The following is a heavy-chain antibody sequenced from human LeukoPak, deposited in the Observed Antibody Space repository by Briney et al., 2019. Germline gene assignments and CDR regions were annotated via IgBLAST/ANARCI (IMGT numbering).Heavy chain of an antibody. D-gene: IGHD1-26*01. CDR1: GFTFSSYA. CDR3: AKDPDIVGATTPDY. J-gene: IGHJ4*02. V-gene: IGHV3-23*01. Sequence: GGSLRLSCAASGFTFSSYAMSWVRRAPGKGLEGVSAISGSGGSTYYADSVKGRFTISRDNSKNTLYLQMNSLRAEDTAVYYCAKDPDIVGATTPDYWGQGTLVTVSS. CDR2: ISGSGGST.